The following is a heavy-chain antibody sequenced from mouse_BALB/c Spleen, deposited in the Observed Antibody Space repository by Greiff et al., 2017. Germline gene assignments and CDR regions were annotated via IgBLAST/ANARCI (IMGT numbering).Heavy chain of an antibody. CDR2: ISTYYGDA. Sequence: VQLVESGAELVRPGVSVKISCKGSGYTFTDYAMHWVKQSHAKSLEWIGVISTYYGDASYNQKFKGKATMTVDKSSSTAYMELARLTSEDSAIYYCARGHYYAMDYWGQGTSVTVSS. V-gene: IGHV1S137*01. J-gene: IGHJ4*01. CDR3: ARGHYYAMDY. CDR1: GYTFTDYA.